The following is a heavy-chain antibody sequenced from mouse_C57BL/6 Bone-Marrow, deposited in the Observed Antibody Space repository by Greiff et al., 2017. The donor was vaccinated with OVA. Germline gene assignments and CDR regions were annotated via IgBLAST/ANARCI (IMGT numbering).Heavy chain of an antibody. CDR2: IDPSDSYT. D-gene: IGHD2-2*01. V-gene: IGHV1-69*01. J-gene: IGHJ3*01. CDR3: ARDGYDWFAY. Sequence: QVQLQQPGAELVMPGASVKLSCKASGYTFTSYWMHWVKQRPGQGLGWIGEIDPSDSYTNYNQKFKGKSTLTVDKSSSTAYMQLSSLTSEDSAVYYCARDGYDWFAYWGQGTLVTVSA. CDR1: GYTFTSYW.